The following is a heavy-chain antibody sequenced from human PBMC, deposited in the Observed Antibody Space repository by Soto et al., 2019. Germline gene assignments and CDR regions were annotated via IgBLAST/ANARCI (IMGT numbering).Heavy chain of an antibody. Sequence: GGSLRLSCAASGFTFSNAWMSWVRQAPGKGLEWVGRIKSKTDGGTTDYAAPVKGRFTISRDDSKNTLYLQMNSLKTEDTAVYYCTTDDSNWDTYYYYYYYMDVWGKGTTVTVSS. CDR2: IKSKTDGGTT. V-gene: IGHV3-15*01. CDR3: TTDDSNWDTYYYYYYYMDV. D-gene: IGHD7-27*01. J-gene: IGHJ6*03. CDR1: GFTFSNAW.